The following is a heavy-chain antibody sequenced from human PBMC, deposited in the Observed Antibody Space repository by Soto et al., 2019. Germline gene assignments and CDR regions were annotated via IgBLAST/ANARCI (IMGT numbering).Heavy chain of an antibody. D-gene: IGHD3-10*01. CDR3: ARGLAVRGSYGLDV. V-gene: IGHV4-30-2*01. Sequence: TLSLTCAVSGASISRGGSSWSWIRQAPGTGLEWIGYIYHNGITNYNPSLKSRVTISVDKSQNQFSLSLNFVTAADTAVYYCARGLAVRGSYGLDVWGQGTTVTVSS. CDR1: GASISRGGSS. CDR2: IYHNGIT. J-gene: IGHJ6*02.